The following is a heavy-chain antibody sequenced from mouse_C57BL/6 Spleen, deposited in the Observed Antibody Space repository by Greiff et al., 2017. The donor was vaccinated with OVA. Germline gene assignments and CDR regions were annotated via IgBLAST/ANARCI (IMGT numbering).Heavy chain of an antibody. Sequence: VQLQQPGAELVMPGASVKLSCKASGYTFTSYWMHWVKQRPGQGLEWIGEIDPSDSYTNYNQKFKGKSTLTVDKSSSTAYMQLSSLTSEDSAVYYCARSIWDGSLDYWGQGTTLTVSS. V-gene: IGHV1-69*01. J-gene: IGHJ2*01. CDR3: ARSIWDGSLDY. CDR1: GYTFTSYW. CDR2: IDPSDSYT. D-gene: IGHD4-1*01.